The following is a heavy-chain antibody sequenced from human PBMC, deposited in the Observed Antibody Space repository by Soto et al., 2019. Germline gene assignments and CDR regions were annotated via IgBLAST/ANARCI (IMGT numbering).Heavy chain of an antibody. J-gene: IGHJ4*02. V-gene: IGHV4-31*03. CDR3: ARDVIGGVARPEDY. CDR1: GGSISSGNYY. Sequence: QVQLQESGPGLVKPSQTLSLTCTVSGGSISSGNYYWSWIRQHPERGLEWIGYIYHSGSAYYNPSLKSRVTISVDTSKNQFSLRLSSVTAADTAIYYCARDVIGGVARPEDYWGQGTLVTVSS. CDR2: IYHSGSA. D-gene: IGHD6-6*01.